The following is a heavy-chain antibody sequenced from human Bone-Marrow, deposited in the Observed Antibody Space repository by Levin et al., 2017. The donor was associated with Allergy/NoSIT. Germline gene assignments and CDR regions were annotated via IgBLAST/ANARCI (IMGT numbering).Heavy chain of an antibody. CDR2: ISGSGGST. V-gene: IGHV3-23*01. J-gene: IGHJ6*02. D-gene: IGHD5-18*01. CDR3: AKGDHTAMVTSGPRLGYVDGMDG. Sequence: GGSLRLSCAASGFTFSSYAMSWVRQAPGKGLEWVSAISGSGGSTYYADSVKGRFTISRDNSKNTLYLQMNSLRAEDTAVYYCAKGDHTAMVTSGPRLGYVDGMDGWGQGTTVTVSS. CDR1: GFTFSSYA.